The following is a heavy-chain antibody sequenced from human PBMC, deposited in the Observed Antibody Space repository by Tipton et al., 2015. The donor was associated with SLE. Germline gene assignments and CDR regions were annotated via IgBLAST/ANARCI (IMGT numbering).Heavy chain of an antibody. D-gene: IGHD6-13*01. J-gene: IGHJ6*02. CDR3: ARDPYSSSRTWYYGMDV. CDR1: GFTVSSNY. Sequence: QLVQSGGGLVQPGGSLRLSCAASGFTVSSNYMSWVRQAPGKGLEWVSVIYSGGSTYYADSVKGRFTISRDNSKNTLHLQMNSLRAEDTAVYYCARDPYSSSRTWYYGMDVWGQGPTVTVSS. V-gene: IGHV3-53*04. CDR2: IYSGGST.